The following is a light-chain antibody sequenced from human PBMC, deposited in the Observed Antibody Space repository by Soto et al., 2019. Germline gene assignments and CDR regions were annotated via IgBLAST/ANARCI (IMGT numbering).Light chain of an antibody. V-gene: IGKV1-33*01. CDR1: QDISNY. J-gene: IGKJ5*01. Sequence: DIQMTQSPSSLSASVGDRVTITCQASQDISNYLNWYQQKPGKAPKLLIYDASNLEKGVPSRFSGSGSETDFTYTISSLQPEDIATYYCQQYDNLPITFGQGTRLEIK. CDR3: QQYDNLPIT. CDR2: DAS.